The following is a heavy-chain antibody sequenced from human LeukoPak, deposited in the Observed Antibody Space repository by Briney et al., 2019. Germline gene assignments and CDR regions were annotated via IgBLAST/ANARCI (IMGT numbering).Heavy chain of an antibody. D-gene: IGHD3-9*01. CDR3: ARGALRYDILTGYYIIEVGYFDY. CDR1: GYTFTSYG. Sequence: EASVKVSCKASGYTFTSYGISWVRQAPGQGLEWMGWISAYNGNTNYAQKLQGRVTMTTDTSTSTAYMELRSLRSDDTAVYYCARGALRYDILTGYYIIEVGYFDYWGQGTLVTVSS. CDR2: ISAYNGNT. V-gene: IGHV1-18*01. J-gene: IGHJ4*02.